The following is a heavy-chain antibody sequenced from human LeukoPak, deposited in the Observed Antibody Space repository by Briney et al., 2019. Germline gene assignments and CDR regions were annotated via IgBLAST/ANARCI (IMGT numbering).Heavy chain of an antibody. Sequence: SETLSPTRTVSSGSFSSGGYYWSWIRQHPGKGLEWIGYIHYSGSTYYNPSLKSRVTISVDTSKKQFSLKMNSVTAADTAVYYCARSLTNSFDYWGQGTLVTVSS. CDR2: IHYSGST. J-gene: IGHJ4*02. CDR3: ARSLTNSFDY. D-gene: IGHD4-11*01. CDR1: SGSFSSGGYY. V-gene: IGHV4-31*03.